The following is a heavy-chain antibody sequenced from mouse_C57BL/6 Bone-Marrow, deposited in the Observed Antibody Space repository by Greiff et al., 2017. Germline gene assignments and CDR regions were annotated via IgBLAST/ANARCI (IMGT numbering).Heavy chain of an antibody. V-gene: IGHV2-5*01. D-gene: IGHD2-4*01. J-gene: IGHJ4*01. CDR2: LWRGGST. CDR1: GFSLTSSG. Sequence: QVQLQQSGPGLVQPSQSLSITCTVSGFSLTSSGVHWVRQSPGKGLEWLGVLWRGGSTDYNAAFMSRLSITKDNSKSQVFFKMNSLQADDTAIYDCAKNDYDVFYYAMDYWGQGTSVTVSS. CDR3: AKNDYDVFYYAMDY.